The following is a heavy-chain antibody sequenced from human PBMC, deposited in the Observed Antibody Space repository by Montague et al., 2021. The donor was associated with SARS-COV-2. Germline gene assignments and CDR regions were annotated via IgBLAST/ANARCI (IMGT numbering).Heavy chain of an antibody. CDR3: ARVGCSSNVRNWFDP. CDR2: IFYSGVT. J-gene: IGHJ5*02. Sequence: SETLSLTCTVSGDSISSSMKYWGWIRQPPGKGLEWIGIIFYSGVTYYSPSLKSRVTIFVDTSKNEFSLKLNSVTAADTAVYYCARVGCSSNVRNWFDPWGQGTLVTVSS. CDR1: GDSISSSMKY. V-gene: IGHV4-39*01. D-gene: IGHD2-2*01.